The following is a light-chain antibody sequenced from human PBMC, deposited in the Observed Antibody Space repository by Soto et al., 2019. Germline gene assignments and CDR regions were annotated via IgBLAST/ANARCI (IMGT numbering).Light chain of an antibody. Sequence: QSVLTQPPSVSAAPGQKVTISCSGSSSNIGNNYVSWYQQLPGTAPKLLIYDNNKRPSGIPDRFSGSKSGTSATLGITGLQTGDEADYYCGTWDSGLSGYVFGTGTKLTVL. CDR3: GTWDSGLSGYV. CDR2: DNN. CDR1: SSNIGNNY. V-gene: IGLV1-51*01. J-gene: IGLJ1*01.